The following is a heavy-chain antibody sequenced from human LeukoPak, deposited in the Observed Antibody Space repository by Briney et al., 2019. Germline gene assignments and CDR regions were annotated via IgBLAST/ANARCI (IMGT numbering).Heavy chain of an antibody. CDR1: GGSISSSSYY. CDR3: ARARRGPQFDY. D-gene: IGHD3-10*01. J-gene: IGHJ4*02. CDR2: IYCSGST. V-gene: IGHV4-39*07. Sequence: SETLSLTCTVSGGSISSSSYYWGWIRQPPGKGLEWIGSIYCSGSTYYNPSLKSRVTISVDTSKNQFSLKLSSVTAADTAVYYCARARRGPQFDYWGQGTLVTVSS.